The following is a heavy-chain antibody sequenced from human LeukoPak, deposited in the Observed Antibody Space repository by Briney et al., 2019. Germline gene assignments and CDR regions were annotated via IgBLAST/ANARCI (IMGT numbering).Heavy chain of an antibody. Sequence: GGSLRLSCAASGFTISSYWMSWVRQAPGKGLEWVANIKQDGSEKYYVDSVKGRFTISRDNAKNSLYLQMNSLRVEDTAVYYCARARGVDYWGQGTLVTVSS. J-gene: IGHJ4*02. CDR2: IKQDGSEK. CDR1: GFTISSYW. D-gene: IGHD3-10*01. CDR3: ARARGVDY. V-gene: IGHV3-7*01.